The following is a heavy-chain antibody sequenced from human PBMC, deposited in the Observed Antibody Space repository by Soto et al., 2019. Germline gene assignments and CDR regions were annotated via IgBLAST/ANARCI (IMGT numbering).Heavy chain of an antibody. V-gene: IGHV1-69*13. J-gene: IGHJ4*02. D-gene: IGHD2-15*01. CDR1: GGTFSSYA. CDR3: ARDWGYCSGGSCYPPDY. Sequence: GASVKVSCKASGGTFSSYAISWVRQAPGQGLEWMGGIIPIFGTANYAQKFQGRVTITADESTSTAYMELSSLRSEDTAVYYCARDWGYCSGGSCYPPDYWGQGTLVTV. CDR2: IIPIFGTA.